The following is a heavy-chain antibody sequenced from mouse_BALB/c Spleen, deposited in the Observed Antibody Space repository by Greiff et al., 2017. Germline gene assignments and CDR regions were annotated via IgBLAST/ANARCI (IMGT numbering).Heavy chain of an antibody. J-gene: IGHJ2*01. Sequence: QVQLQQSGAELVRPGTSVKVSCKASGYAFTNYLIEWVKQRPGQGLEWIGVINPGSGGTNYNEKFKGKATLTADKSSSTAYMQLSSLTSDDSAVYFCAREGDGNYDWFAYWGQGTTLTVSS. CDR2: INPGSGGT. CDR3: AREGDGNYDWFAY. V-gene: IGHV1-54*01. D-gene: IGHD2-1*01. CDR1: GYAFTNYL.